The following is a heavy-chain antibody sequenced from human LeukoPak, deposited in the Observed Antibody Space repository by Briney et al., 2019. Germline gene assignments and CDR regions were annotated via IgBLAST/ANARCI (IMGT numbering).Heavy chain of an antibody. Sequence: ASVKVSCKASGYTFTDYYVHWVRQAPGQGLEWMGCIDPDSGGTKYAQKFQGRVTMTRDTSISTVYMEPSRLRSDDTAVHYCAREYYDSSGTKYAFDIWGQGTLVTVSS. J-gene: IGHJ3*02. CDR1: GYTFTDYY. CDR2: IDPDSGGT. D-gene: IGHD3-22*01. V-gene: IGHV1-2*02. CDR3: AREYYDSSGTKYAFDI.